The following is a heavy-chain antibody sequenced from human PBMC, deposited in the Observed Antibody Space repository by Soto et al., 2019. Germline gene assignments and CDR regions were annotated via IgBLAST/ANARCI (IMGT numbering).Heavy chain of an antibody. D-gene: IGHD3-3*01. CDR3: AAQPTYFDFWSDYPPWFDP. J-gene: IGHJ5*02. V-gene: IGHV1-24*01. Sequence: ASVKVSCKVSGYTLPELPIHWVRQAPGKGLEWMRGFDPEDGEPIYAQKFQGRVTMTQDTSTDTAYMEMSSLTSEDTAVYYCAAQPTYFDFWSDYPPWFDPWGQGTLVTVSS. CDR1: GYTLPELP. CDR2: FDPEDGEP.